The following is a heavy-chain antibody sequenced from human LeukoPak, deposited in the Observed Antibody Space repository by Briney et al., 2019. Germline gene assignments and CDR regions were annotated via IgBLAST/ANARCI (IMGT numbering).Heavy chain of an antibody. CDR3: AREKGGRGYQSTVHFDY. J-gene: IGHJ4*02. CDR1: GGTFSSYA. D-gene: IGHD5-18*01. V-gene: IGHV1-2*02. Sequence: ASVKVSCKASGGTFSSYAISWVRQAPGQGLEWMGWINPSSGGTNYAQKFQGRVTMTRDTSINTAYMELTSLRSDDTAVYYCAREKGGRGYQSTVHFDYWGQGTPVSVSS. CDR2: INPSSGGT.